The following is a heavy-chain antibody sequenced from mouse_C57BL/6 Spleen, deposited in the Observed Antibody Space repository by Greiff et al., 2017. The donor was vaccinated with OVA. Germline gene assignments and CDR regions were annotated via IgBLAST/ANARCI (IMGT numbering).Heavy chain of an antibody. V-gene: IGHV3-1*01. CDR2: ISYSGST. CDR1: GYSITSGYD. Sequence: VQLQQSGPGMVKPSQSLSLTCTVTGYSITSGYDWHWIRHFPGNKLEWMGYISYSGSTNYNPSLKSRISITHDTSKNHFFLKLNSVTTEDTATYYCARGNPWFAYWGQGTLVTVSA. J-gene: IGHJ3*01. CDR3: ARGNPWFAY. D-gene: IGHD6-1*01.